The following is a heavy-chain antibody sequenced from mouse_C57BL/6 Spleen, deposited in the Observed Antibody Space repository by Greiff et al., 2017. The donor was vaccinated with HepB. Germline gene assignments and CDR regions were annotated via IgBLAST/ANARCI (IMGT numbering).Heavy chain of an antibody. CDR2: IYPGDGDT. J-gene: IGHJ4*01. CDR3: AREGNGYAMDY. Sequence: VQLQESGAELVKPGASVKISCKASGYAFSSYWMNWVKQRPGKGLEWIGQIYPGDGDTNYNGKFKGKATLTADKSSSTAYMQLSSLTSEDSAVYICAREGNGYAMDYWGQGTSVTVSS. CDR1: GYAFSSYW. V-gene: IGHV1-80*01.